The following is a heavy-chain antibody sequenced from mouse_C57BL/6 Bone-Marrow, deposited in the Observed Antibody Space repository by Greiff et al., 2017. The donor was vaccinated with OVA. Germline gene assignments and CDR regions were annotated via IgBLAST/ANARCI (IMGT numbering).Heavy chain of an antibody. V-gene: IGHV14-4*01. CDR3: TTTYYCDY. CDR1: GFNIKDDY. Sequence: VQLQQSGAELVRPGASVKLSCTASGFNIKDDYMHWVKQRPEQGLEWIGWIDPENGDTEYASKFQGKATITADTSSNTAYLQLSSLTSEDTAVYYCTTTYYCDYWGQGTTLTVSS. J-gene: IGHJ2*01. CDR2: IDPENGDT.